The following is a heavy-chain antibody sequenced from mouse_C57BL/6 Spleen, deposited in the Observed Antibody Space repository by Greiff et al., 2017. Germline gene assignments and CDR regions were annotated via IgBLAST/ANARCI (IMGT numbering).Heavy chain of an antibody. CDR1: GYAFSSSW. CDR3: AREGPTRGYCDV. Sequence: VPLQQSGPELVKPGASVKISCKASGYAFSSSWMTWVKQRPGKGLEWIGRIYPGDGDPTYNGTFKGKATLTADKSSSTAYMQRSSRTSEDSAVYFCAREGPTRGYCDVWGTGTTVTVSS. D-gene: IGHD2-10*01. CDR2: IYPGDGDP. J-gene: IGHJ1*03. V-gene: IGHV1-82*01.